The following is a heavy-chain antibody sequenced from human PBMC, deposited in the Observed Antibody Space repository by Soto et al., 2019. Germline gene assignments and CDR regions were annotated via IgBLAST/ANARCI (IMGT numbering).Heavy chain of an antibody. CDR2: ISGSGGST. J-gene: IGHJ4*02. CDR1: GLTFISYA. Sequence: PVVFLRHSYAAAGLTFISYAMSRVLQAQGKGLEWVSAISGSGGSTYYADSVKGRFTISRDNSKNTLYLQMNSLRAEDTAVYYCANFIVVVVAARGYYFDYWGQGTLVTVSS. V-gene: IGHV3-23*01. CDR3: ANFIVVVVAARGYYFDY. D-gene: IGHD2-15*01.